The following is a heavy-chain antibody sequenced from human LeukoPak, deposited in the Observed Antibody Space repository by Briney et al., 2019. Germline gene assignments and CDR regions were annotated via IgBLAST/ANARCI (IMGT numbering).Heavy chain of an antibody. Sequence: KPGGSLRLSCAASGFTFSYAWMSWVRQAPGKGLEWVGRIKSKNDGGTTDYTAPVQGRFTISRDDSEDTLYLQMNSLKTEDTAVYYYTADLPVSMAHSFDYWGQGILVTVSS. D-gene: IGHD6-6*01. CDR1: GFTFSYAW. CDR3: TADLPVSMAHSFDY. CDR2: IKSKNDGGTT. V-gene: IGHV3-15*01. J-gene: IGHJ4*02.